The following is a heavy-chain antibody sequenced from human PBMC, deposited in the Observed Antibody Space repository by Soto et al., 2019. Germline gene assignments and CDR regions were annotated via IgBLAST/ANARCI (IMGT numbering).Heavy chain of an antibody. CDR2: INHGGRT. D-gene: IGHD3-9*01. Sequence: SETLSLTCAVYGGSFSGNYWTWIRQPPGKGLEWIGEINHGGRTHYNPSLKSRVTISVDTSKNQFSLKLSSVTAADTAVYYCASPNGEYDTYIDTWGQGTLVTVSS. J-gene: IGHJ4*02. CDR1: GGSFSGNY. V-gene: IGHV4-34*01. CDR3: ASPNGEYDTYIDT.